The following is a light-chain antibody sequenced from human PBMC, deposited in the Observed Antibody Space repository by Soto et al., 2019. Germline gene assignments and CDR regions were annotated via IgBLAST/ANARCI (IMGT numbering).Light chain of an antibody. V-gene: IGLV3-16*01. J-gene: IGLJ6*01. CDR2: KDS. Sequence: SYELPQPPSVSVSLGQMARITCSGEALRKKYAYWYRQRSGQFPVLVIDKDSERPSGIPERVSGSSSGTKVTLTISGVQAEDEADYYCLSIDSSGTYPNVFGSGTQLTVL. CDR3: LSIDSSGTYPNV. CDR1: ALRKKY.